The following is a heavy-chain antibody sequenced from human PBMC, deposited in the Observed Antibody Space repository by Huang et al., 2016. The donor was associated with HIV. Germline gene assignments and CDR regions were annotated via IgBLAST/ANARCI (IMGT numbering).Heavy chain of an antibody. J-gene: IGHJ4*01. CDR1: GFIFSDYW. D-gene: IGHD3-3*01. CDR2: IEVDGSST. V-gene: IGHV3-74*02. CDR3: VRAKEKGYDFWSGYRY. Sequence: EVELAESGGGSVRPGQSLRLSCVGSGFIFSDYWMHWVRQIPGKGLMWVTRIEVDGSSTSYADSVKGRFTIYRDNAKNTVYLQMSSLRVDDTAVYYCVRAKEKGYDFWSGYRYWGQGVQVTVSS.